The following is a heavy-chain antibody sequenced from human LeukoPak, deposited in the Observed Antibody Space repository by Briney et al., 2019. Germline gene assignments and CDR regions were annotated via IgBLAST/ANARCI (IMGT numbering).Heavy chain of an antibody. CDR2: IKRTTDGGTT. Sequence: GRTLRLSCAASGFTFSNAWMTRGPEAPGHELEGFGRIKRTTDGGTTDYAAPVKGRITISRDDSKNTLYLQMNSLKTEDTAVYYCTTDPPRSDAVTRRDYWGQGTLVTVSS. J-gene: IGHJ4*02. D-gene: IGHD4-17*01. V-gene: IGHV3-15*01. CDR3: TTDPPRSDAVTRRDY. CDR1: GFTFSNAW.